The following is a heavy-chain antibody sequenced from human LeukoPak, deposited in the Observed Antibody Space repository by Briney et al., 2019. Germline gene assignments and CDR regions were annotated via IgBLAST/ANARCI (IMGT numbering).Heavy chain of an antibody. CDR3: AKDMGYQLNDGAFDI. CDR1: GFTFSSYT. Sequence: GGSLRLSCAASGFTFSSYTMNWVRQAPGKGLEWVAAISSSSRDIFYADSVKGRFSISRDNTQNSLSLQMNSLRAEDMALYYCAKDMGYQLNDGAFDIWGQGTMVTVSS. V-gene: IGHV3-21*04. CDR2: ISSSSRDI. J-gene: IGHJ3*02. D-gene: IGHD2-2*01.